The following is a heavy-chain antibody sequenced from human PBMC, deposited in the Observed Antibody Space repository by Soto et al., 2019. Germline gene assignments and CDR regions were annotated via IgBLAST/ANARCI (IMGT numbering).Heavy chain of an antibody. V-gene: IGHV3-23*01. Sequence: PGGSLRLSCAASGFMFSTTDMSWVRLAPGKGLEWLTTIAGSGEITHYVDSVKGRFTISRDNSKITVYLQMDSLTADDTAVYLCVKNSGWFNTWGQGTPVTVSS. J-gene: IGHJ5*02. D-gene: IGHD3-10*01. CDR1: GFMFSTTD. CDR3: VKNSGWFNT. CDR2: IAGSGEIT.